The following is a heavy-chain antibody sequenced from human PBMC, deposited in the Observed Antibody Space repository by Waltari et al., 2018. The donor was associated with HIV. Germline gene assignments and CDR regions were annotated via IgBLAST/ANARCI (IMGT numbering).Heavy chain of an antibody. J-gene: IGHJ4*02. D-gene: IGHD4-17*01. V-gene: IGHV1-18*01. CDR1: VYPFTTDG. Sequence: QVQLVQSGAQVKKPGASVRVSCKAPVYPFTTDGTTLVRQAPGQGLEWLGWIETYNGNADFAPKTQVRIHLTIDTSTSTAYMELTSLRSDDTAVYYCARSHCAVTSCGSIDYWGQGTLVTVSS. CDR3: ARSHCAVTSCGSIDY. CDR2: IETYNGNA.